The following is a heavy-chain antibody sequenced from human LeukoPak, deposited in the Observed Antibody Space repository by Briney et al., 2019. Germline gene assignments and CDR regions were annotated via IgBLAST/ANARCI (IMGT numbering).Heavy chain of an antibody. Sequence: PSQTLSLTCTVPGGSISSGSYYWSWIRQPAGKGLEWIGRIYTSGSTNYNPSLKSRVTISVDTSKNQFSLKLSSVTAADTAVYYCARGNWNYFDYWGQGTLVTVSS. J-gene: IGHJ4*02. CDR3: ARGNWNYFDY. D-gene: IGHD1-1*01. CDR2: IYTSGST. CDR1: GGSISSGSYY. V-gene: IGHV4-61*02.